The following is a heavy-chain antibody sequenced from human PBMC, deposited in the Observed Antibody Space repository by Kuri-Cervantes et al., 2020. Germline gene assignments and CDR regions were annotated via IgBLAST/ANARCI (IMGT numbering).Heavy chain of an antibody. D-gene: IGHD3-9*01. Sequence: GGSLRLSCAASGFTFSSYSMNWVRQAPGKGLEWVSAISNSVDNTYYADSVKGRFTISRDNSKNTLYLQMNSLRAEDTAVYYCAKGRTWYYDILTGYLFDYWGQGTLVTVSS. J-gene: IGHJ4*02. CDR2: ISNSVDNT. CDR1: GFTFSSYS. CDR3: AKGRTWYYDILTGYLFDY. V-gene: IGHV3-21*01.